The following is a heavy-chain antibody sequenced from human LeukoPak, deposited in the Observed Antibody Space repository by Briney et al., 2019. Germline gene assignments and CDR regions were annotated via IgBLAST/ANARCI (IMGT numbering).Heavy chain of an antibody. J-gene: IGHJ4*02. CDR2: IYYSGST. Sequence: PSETLSLTCTVSGGSISSSSYYWGWIRQPPGKGLEWIGSIYYSGSTYYNPSLKSRVTISVDTSKNQFSLKLSSVTAADTAVYYCARPEIVGAIDYWGQGTLVTVSS. D-gene: IGHD1-26*01. CDR1: GGSISSSSYY. V-gene: IGHV4-39*01. CDR3: ARPEIVGAIDY.